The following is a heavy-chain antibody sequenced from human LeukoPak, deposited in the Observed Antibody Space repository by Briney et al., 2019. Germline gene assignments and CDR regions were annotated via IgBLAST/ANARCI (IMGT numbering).Heavy chain of an antibody. J-gene: IGHJ4*02. Sequence: SETLSLTCTVSGGSISSYYWSWIRQPPGKGLEWIGEINHSGSTNYNPSLKSRVTISVDTSKNQFSLKLSSVTAADTAVYYCARSSGWYPLGYWGQGTLVTVSS. D-gene: IGHD6-19*01. CDR1: GGSISSYY. CDR2: INHSGST. CDR3: ARSSGWYPLGY. V-gene: IGHV4-34*01.